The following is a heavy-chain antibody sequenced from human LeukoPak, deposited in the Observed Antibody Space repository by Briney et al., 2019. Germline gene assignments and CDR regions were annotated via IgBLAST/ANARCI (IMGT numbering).Heavy chain of an antibody. Sequence: GGSLRLSCAASGFTFSDYYMSWIRQAPGKGLEWVSFISSSGSTIYYSDSVKGRFTISRDNAKNSLYLQMNSLRAEDTAVYYCARDPNGSGYYRPYYFDYWGQGTLVNVSS. CDR3: ARDPNGSGYYRPYYFDY. CDR1: GFTFSDYY. D-gene: IGHD3-22*01. V-gene: IGHV3-11*01. CDR2: ISSSGSTI. J-gene: IGHJ4*02.